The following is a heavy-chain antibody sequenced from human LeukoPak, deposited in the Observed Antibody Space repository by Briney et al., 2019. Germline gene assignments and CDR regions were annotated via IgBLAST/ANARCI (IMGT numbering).Heavy chain of an antibody. D-gene: IGHD3-22*01. CDR3: AKGSYYDSSGSFYFDY. Sequence: PGGSLRLSCAAPGFTFDDYAMHWVRQAPGKGLEWVSGISGSGDNTYYADSVKGRFTISRDNSKNTLYVQVNSLGTEDTAAYYCAKGSYYDSSGSFYFDYWGQGTLVTVSS. CDR2: ISGSGDNT. V-gene: IGHV3-23*01. J-gene: IGHJ4*02. CDR1: GFTFDDYA.